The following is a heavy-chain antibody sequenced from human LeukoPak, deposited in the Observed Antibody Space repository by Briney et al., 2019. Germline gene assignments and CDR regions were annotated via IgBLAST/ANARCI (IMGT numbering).Heavy chain of an antibody. J-gene: IGHJ6*03. D-gene: IGHD3-10*01. Sequence: GGSLRLSCAASGFTFSSYRMSWVRQAPGKGLEWVANIKKDGSEKYYVDSVKGRFTISRDNAKNTLYLQMNSLRAEDTAVYYCAKVEEKTITMVRGVIVLPFHYYYYYMDVWGKGTTVTISS. CDR2: IKKDGSEK. V-gene: IGHV3-7*01. CDR1: GFTFSSYR. CDR3: AKVEEKTITMVRGVIVLPFHYYYYYMDV.